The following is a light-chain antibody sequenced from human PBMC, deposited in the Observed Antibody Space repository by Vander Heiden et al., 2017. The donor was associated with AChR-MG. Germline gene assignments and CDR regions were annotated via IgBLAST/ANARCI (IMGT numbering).Light chain of an antibody. CDR1: SSDVGGYDY. CDR3: SSYTSSSTWV. J-gene: IGLJ3*02. V-gene: IGLV2-14*01. Sequence: QSALTQPASVSESPGQSITIPCTGTSSDVGGYDYVSWYQHHPGKAPKLMIYEVSNRTSGVSDRFSGSKSANTASLTISGLQAEDEADYYCSSYTSSSTWVFGGGTKLTVL. CDR2: EVS.